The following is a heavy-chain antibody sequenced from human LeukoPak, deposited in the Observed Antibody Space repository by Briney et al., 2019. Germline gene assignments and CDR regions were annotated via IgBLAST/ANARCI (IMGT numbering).Heavy chain of an antibody. CDR2: ISYDGSNK. CDR1: GSTFSSYG. CDR3: AKDHSGSYLYYYYYYGMDV. D-gene: IGHD1-26*01. J-gene: IGHJ6*02. Sequence: QSGGSLRLSCAASGSTFSSYGMHWVRQAPGKGLEWVAVISYDGSNKYYADSVKGRFTISRDNSKNTLYLQMNSLRAEDTAVYYCAKDHSGSYLYYYYYYGMDVWGQGTTVTVSS. V-gene: IGHV3-30*18.